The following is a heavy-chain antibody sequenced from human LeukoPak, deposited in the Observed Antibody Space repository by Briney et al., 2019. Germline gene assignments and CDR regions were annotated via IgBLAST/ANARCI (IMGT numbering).Heavy chain of an antibody. V-gene: IGHV4-30-2*01. D-gene: IGHD3-10*01. J-gene: IGHJ4*02. CDR2: IYHSGST. CDR1: GGSISSGGYS. CDR3: ARGNYYGSGSYPPFDY. Sequence: PSQTLSLNCAVSGGSISSGGYSWNWIRQPPGKGLEWIGFIYHSGSTYYNPSLKSRVTISVDRSKNQFSLKLSSATAADTAVYHCARGNYYGSGSYPPFDYWGQGTLVTVSS.